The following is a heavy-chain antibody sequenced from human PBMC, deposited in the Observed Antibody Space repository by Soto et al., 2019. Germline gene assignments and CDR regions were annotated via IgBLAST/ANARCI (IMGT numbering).Heavy chain of an antibody. CDR3: ARHAGTTVGTFDY. D-gene: IGHD4-17*01. Sequence: QLQLQESGPGLVKPSETLSLTCTVSGGSISSSSYYWGWIRQPPGKGLEWIGSIYYSGSTYYNPSLKSRVTISVDTSKNQFSLKLSSVTAADTAVYYCARHAGTTVGTFDYWGQGTLVTVSS. CDR1: GGSISSSSYY. CDR2: IYYSGST. J-gene: IGHJ4*02. V-gene: IGHV4-39*01.